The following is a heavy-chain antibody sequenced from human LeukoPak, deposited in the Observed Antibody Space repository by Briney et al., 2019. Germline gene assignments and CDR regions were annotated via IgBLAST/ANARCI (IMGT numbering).Heavy chain of an antibody. Sequence: QPGGSLRLSCAASGFTFSGFWMHWVRQAPGKGQVWISRLHSDGSNTDYADSVKGRFTISRDNAKNTLYLQMNSLSAEDTAVYYCARDSARYPGHFDYWGQGTLVTVSS. CDR2: LHSDGSNT. CDR1: GFTFSGFW. V-gene: IGHV3-74*01. CDR3: ARDSARYPGHFDY. J-gene: IGHJ4*02. D-gene: IGHD1-26*01.